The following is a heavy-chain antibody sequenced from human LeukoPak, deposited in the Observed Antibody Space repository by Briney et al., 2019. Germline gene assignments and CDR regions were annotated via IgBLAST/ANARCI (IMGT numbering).Heavy chain of an antibody. CDR1: GYSISSGYC. V-gene: IGHV4-38-2*01. J-gene: IGHJ4*02. D-gene: IGHD5-12*01. CDR2: IYHSGST. Sequence: SETLSLTCAVSGYSISSGYCWGWIRQPPGKGLEWIGSIYHSGSTYYNPSLKSRVTISVDTSKNQFSLKLSSVTAADTAVYYCAREGGYSGYLAKGELDYWGQGTLVTVSS. CDR3: AREGGYSGYLAKGELDY.